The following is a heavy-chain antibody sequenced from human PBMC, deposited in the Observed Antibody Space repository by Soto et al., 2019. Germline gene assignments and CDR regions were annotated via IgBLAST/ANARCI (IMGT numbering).Heavy chain of an antibody. J-gene: IGHJ6*02. CDR3: AKGVSVGLSGYYGMDV. CDR2: ISSNGGST. CDR1: AFTFSGHV. D-gene: IGHD3-16*02. Sequence: PGGSLRLSCAASAFTFSGHVMSWVRQAPGKGLEWVSGISSNGGSTYYADSVKGRFTISRDYSKNTLYLQMNSLRAEDTAVYYCAKGVSVGLSGYYGMDVWGQGTTVTVSS. V-gene: IGHV3-23*01.